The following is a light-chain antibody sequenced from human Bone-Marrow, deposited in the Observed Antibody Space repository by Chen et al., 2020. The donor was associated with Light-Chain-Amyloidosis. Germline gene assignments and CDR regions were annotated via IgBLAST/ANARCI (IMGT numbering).Light chain of an antibody. CDR3: QVWDRSSDRPV. Sequence: SSVLTQPSSVSVAPGQTATIACGGNNIGSTSVHWYQQTPGQAPLLVVYDDSDRPSGIPERFSGSNSGNTATLTISRVEAGDEADYYCQVWDRSSDRPVFGGGTKLTVL. V-gene: IGLV3-21*02. CDR2: DDS. CDR1: NIGSTS. J-gene: IGLJ3*02.